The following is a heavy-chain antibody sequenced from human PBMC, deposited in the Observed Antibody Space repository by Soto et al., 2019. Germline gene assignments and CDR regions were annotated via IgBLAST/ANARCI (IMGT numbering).Heavy chain of an antibody. Sequence: SEPLSLTYAVYGGYFSGYYWNWVRQPPGKGLEWIGEIDHSGYTNYNPSLKSRVTISVDTSKNQFSLRLTSVTAADTAVYYCARVRDWFDPWGQGTLVTVSS. CDR3: ARVRDWFDP. J-gene: IGHJ5*02. CDR2: IDHSGYT. V-gene: IGHV4-34*01. CDR1: GGYFSGYY. D-gene: IGHD3-3*01.